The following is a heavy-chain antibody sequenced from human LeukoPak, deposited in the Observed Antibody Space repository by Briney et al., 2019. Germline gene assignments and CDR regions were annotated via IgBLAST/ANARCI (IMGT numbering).Heavy chain of an antibody. CDR3: ARVRRVVVYYFDY. D-gene: IGHD2-15*01. V-gene: IGHV4-39*07. CDR2: IYYSGST. CDR1: GGSISSSSYY. J-gene: IGHJ4*02. Sequence: SETLSLTCTVSGGSISSSSYYWGWIRQPPGKGLEWIGSIYYSGSTCYNPSLKSRVTISVDTSKNQFSLKLSSVTAADTAVYYCARVRRVVVYYFDYWGQGTLVTVSS.